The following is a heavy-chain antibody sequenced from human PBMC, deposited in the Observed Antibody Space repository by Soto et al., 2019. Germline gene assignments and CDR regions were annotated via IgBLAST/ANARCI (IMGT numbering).Heavy chain of an antibody. D-gene: IGHD1-1*01. J-gene: IGHJ3*02. V-gene: IGHV1-45*02. CDR3: ARSPFAGSDSFDI. CDR1: GYTFTFRY. Sequence: QMQLVQSGAEVKKTGSSVKVSCKASGYTFTFRYLHWVRQAPGQALEWMGWITPFKSDTNYAQKFQDRVTITRDRSVSTSYMELSNRRSDDTAMYYCARSPFAGSDSFDIWGQGTMVTVSS. CDR2: ITPFKSDT.